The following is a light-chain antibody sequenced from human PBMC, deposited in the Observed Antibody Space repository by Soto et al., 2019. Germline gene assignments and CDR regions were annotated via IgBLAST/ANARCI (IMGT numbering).Light chain of an antibody. Sequence: DIQMTQSPSPLSASVGDRVYITCRTSQSISSYLNWYQAKPGKAPKLLIYDASTLESGVPSRFSGSGSGTDFALTNSRLQPEDSATYYCQQSYRTPPFTFGPGTRVDI. CDR2: DAS. J-gene: IGKJ3*01. V-gene: IGKV1-39*01. CDR3: QQSYRTPPFT. CDR1: QSISSY.